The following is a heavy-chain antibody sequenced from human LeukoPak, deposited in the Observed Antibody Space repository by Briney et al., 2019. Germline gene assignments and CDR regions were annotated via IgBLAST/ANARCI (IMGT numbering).Heavy chain of an antibody. D-gene: IGHD6-19*01. Sequence: PGGSLRLSCAASGFTFSSYAMTWVRQAPGKGLEWVSAIGSSGGSTYYADSVEGRFTISRDNSKNTLYLQMNSLRAEDTAVYYCAKDRNSGWDFDYWGQGTLVTVSS. CDR3: AKDRNSGWDFDY. J-gene: IGHJ4*02. V-gene: IGHV3-23*01. CDR1: GFTFSSYA. CDR2: IGSSGGST.